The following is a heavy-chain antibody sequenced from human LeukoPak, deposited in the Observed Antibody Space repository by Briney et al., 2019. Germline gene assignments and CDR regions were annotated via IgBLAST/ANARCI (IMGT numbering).Heavy chain of an antibody. J-gene: IGHJ4*02. Sequence: ETLSLTCAVYGGSLSGCYWSWIRQSPGKGLEWIGEINHGGSTNYNPSLKSRVTMSVDTSKNHFSLKLSSVTAADTAVYFCAREGRMSMGIEYWGQGTLVTVSS. CDR2: INHGGST. D-gene: IGHD4/OR15-4a*01. CDR3: AREGRMSMGIEY. CDR1: GGSLSGCY. V-gene: IGHV4-34*01.